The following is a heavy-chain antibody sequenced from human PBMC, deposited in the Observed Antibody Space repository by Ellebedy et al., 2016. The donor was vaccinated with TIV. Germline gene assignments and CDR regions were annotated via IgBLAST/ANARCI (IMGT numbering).Heavy chain of an antibody. V-gene: IGHV3-23*01. D-gene: IGHD5-24*01. J-gene: IGHJ4*02. CDR3: AKCQTGYNSREQFHFEY. Sequence: GESLKISCAASGFSFGGFAMSWVRQAPGKGLEWVSTISGSGGTTYYAGSVRGRFTVSRDHSKNTLDLQINSVTAEDTAVYYCAKCQTGYNSREQFHFEYWGQGSLVTVSS. CDR1: GFSFGGFA. CDR2: ISGSGGTT.